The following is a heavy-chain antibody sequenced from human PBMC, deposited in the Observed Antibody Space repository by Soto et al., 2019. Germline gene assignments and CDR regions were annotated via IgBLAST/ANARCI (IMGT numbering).Heavy chain of an antibody. CDR3: ARGSSGWYLFDY. CDR1: GGSISSYY. CDR2: IYYSGST. Sequence: LSLTCTVSGGSISSYYWSWIRQPPGKGLEWIGYIYYSGSTNHNPSLKSRVTISVDTSKNQFSLKLSSVTAADTAVYYCARGSSGWYLFDYWGQGTLVTVSS. V-gene: IGHV4-59*01. J-gene: IGHJ4*02. D-gene: IGHD6-19*01.